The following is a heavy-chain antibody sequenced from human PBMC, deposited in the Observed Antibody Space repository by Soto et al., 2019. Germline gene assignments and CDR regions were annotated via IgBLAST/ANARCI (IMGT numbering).Heavy chain of an antibody. CDR3: ARPVNYGMDV. J-gene: IGHJ6*02. CDR2: ISAYNGNT. CDR1: GDTFASCG. D-gene: IGHD3-22*01. Sequence: GASVKVSCKASGDTFASCGSSWVRQAPGQGLEWMGWISAYNGNTNYAQKLQGRVTMTTDTSTSTAYMELRSLRSDDTAVYYCARPVNYGMDVWGQGTTVTVSS. V-gene: IGHV1-18*04.